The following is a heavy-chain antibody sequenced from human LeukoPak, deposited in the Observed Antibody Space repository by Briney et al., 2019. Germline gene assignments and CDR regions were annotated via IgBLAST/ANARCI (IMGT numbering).Heavy chain of an antibody. D-gene: IGHD3-3*01. CDR2: IYTSGST. Sequence: SETQSLTCTVSGGSISSYYWSWIRQPAGKGLEWIGRIYTSGSTNYNPSLKSRVTMSVDTSKNQFSLKLSSVTAADTAVYYCARDRGEYYDFWSGYPHDAFDIWGQGTMVTVSS. CDR3: ARDRGEYYDFWSGYPHDAFDI. CDR1: GGSISSYY. J-gene: IGHJ3*02. V-gene: IGHV4-4*07.